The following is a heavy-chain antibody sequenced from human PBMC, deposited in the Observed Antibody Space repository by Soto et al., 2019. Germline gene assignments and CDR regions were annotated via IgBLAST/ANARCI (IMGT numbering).Heavy chain of an antibody. CDR2: IIPIFGTA. V-gene: IGHV1-69*01. Sequence: QVQLVQSGAEVKKPGSSVKVSCKASGGTFSSYAISWVRQAPGQGLEWMGGIIPIFGTANYAQKFQGRVTITADESTSTAYMELSGLRSEDTAVYYCARGPYAVVPAAKRSWFDPWGQGTLVTVSS. J-gene: IGHJ5*02. CDR3: ARGPYAVVPAAKRSWFDP. D-gene: IGHD2-2*01. CDR1: GGTFSSYA.